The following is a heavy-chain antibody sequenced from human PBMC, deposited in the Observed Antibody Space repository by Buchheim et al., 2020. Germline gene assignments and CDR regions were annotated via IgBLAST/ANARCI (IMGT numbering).Heavy chain of an antibody. CDR2: IYYAGST. V-gene: IGHV4-59*01. CDR1: GGSISSYY. J-gene: IGHJ5*02. Sequence: QVQLQESGPGLVKPSETLSLTCTVSGGSISSYYWSWIRQPPGKGLEWIGYIYYAGSTHYNPSLKSRVTISIDTSKNQFSLKLSSVAAADTAVYYCARVGSSSWYWFDPWGQGTL. CDR3: ARVGSSSWYWFDP. D-gene: IGHD6-13*01.